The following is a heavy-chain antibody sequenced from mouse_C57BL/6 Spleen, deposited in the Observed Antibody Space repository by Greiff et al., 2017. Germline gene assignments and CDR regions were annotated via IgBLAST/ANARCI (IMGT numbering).Heavy chain of an antibody. J-gene: IGHJ4*01. CDR3: TREADMRSPYYAMDY. CDR1: GYTFTDYE. CDR2: IDPETGGT. D-gene: IGHD2-3*01. V-gene: IGHV1-15*01. Sequence: QVQLQQSGAELVRPGASVTLSCKASGYTFTDYEMHWVKQTPVHGLEWIGAIDPETGGTAYNQKFKGKAILTADKSSSTAYMELRSLTSEDSAVYYGTREADMRSPYYAMDYWGQGTSVTVSS.